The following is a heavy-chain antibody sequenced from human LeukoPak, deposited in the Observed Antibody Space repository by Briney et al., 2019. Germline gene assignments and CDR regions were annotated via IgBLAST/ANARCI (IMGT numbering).Heavy chain of an antibody. V-gene: IGHV3-21*05. CDR2: ISGSTSYT. Sequence: PGGSLRLSCAASGSTFSSYSMNWVRQAPGKGLEWVSYISGSTSYTNYADSVKGRFTISRDNAKKSLYLQMSSLRAEDTAVYYCARDYCDGDTCYRLHDYWGQGTLVTVSS. CDR1: GSTFSSYS. J-gene: IGHJ4*02. CDR3: ARDYCDGDTCYRLHDY. D-gene: IGHD2-15*01.